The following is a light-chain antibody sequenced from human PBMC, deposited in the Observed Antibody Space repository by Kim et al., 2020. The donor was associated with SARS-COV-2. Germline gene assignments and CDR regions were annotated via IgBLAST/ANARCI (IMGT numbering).Light chain of an antibody. CDR3: MQALQTPLT. J-gene: IGKJ3*01. Sequence: DILMTQSPLSLPVTPGEPASISCRSSQSLLHSNGYNYLDWYLQKPGQSPQLLIYLGSNRASWVPDRFSGSGSGTDFTLKISRVEAEDVGVYYCMQALQTPLTFGPGTKLEI. CDR1: QSLLHSNGYNY. CDR2: LGS. V-gene: IGKV2-28*01.